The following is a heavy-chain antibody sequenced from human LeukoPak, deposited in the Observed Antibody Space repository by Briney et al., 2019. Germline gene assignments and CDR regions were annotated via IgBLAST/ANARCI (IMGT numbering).Heavy chain of an antibody. J-gene: IGHJ6*03. D-gene: IGHD3-3*01. V-gene: IGHV1-3*03. CDR3: ARARYEARIWPKSRYDYYHYMDV. CDR1: GYTFTSYT. Sequence: VASVKVSCKASGYTFTSYTIHWVRQAPGQRLEWMGWINAGNGNTKYSQEFQDRVTISRDTSASTAYMELSSLRSEDVAVYYCARARYEARIWPKSRYDYYHYMDVWGKGTTVTVSS. CDR2: INAGNGNT.